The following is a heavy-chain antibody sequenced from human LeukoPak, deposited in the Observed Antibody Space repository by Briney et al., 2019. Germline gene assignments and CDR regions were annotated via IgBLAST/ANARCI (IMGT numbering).Heavy chain of an antibody. CDR3: ARDPNYYDSSGYYAFDI. V-gene: IGHV3-53*01. Sequence: GGSLRLSCAASGFTVSSNYMSWVRQAPGKGLEWVSVIYRDGSTYYADSVKGRFTIFRDNSKNTLYLQMNSLRAEDTAVYYCARDPNYYDSSGYYAFDIWGQGTMVTVSS. CDR1: GFTVSSNY. CDR2: IYRDGST. J-gene: IGHJ3*02. D-gene: IGHD3-22*01.